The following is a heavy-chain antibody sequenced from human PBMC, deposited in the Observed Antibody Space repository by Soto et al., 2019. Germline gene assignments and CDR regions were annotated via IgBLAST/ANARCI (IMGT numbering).Heavy chain of an antibody. CDR1: GYTFSNYG. V-gene: IGHV1-18*01. CDR2: ISLYSDGT. J-gene: IGHJ5*02. Sequence: DSVKVSCKTSGYTFSNYGITWVRQAPGQPLEWLGWISLYSDGTNYAQKFQGRVSMTTDTSTTTAYMELRSLRSDDTAVYYCARVVPGAEAWFGPWRQGPLFTVSS. CDR3: ARVVPGAEAWFGP. D-gene: IGHD2-2*01.